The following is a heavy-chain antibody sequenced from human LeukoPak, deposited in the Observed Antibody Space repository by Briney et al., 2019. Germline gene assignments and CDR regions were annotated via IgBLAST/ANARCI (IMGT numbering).Heavy chain of an antibody. CDR1: GGTFSRFT. CDR2: ITPIFGTA. CDR3: AREWGLESSGYYYAY. J-gene: IGHJ4*02. Sequence: ASVKVSCKASGGTFSRFTISWVRQAPGQGFEWMGGITPIFGTANFAQKFQGRVSITADESTSTAFMELSSLRSEDTAVYYCAREWGLESSGYYYAYWGQGTLVTISS. D-gene: IGHD3-22*01. V-gene: IGHV1-69*01.